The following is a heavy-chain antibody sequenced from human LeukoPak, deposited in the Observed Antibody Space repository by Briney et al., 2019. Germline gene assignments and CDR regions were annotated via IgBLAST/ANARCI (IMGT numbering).Heavy chain of an antibody. J-gene: IGHJ6*03. D-gene: IGHD6-19*01. V-gene: IGHV4-59*01. Sequence: SETLSLTCTVSGASIRSYYWSWIRQPPGKGLEWIGYIYYSGTTNSNPSLRSRVTISVDRSKNQFSLKLSSMTAADTAVYYCARNLMYISGWERSYYYYMYVWGKGTTVTVSS. CDR3: ARNLMYISGWERSYYYYMYV. CDR2: IYYSGTT. CDR1: GASIRSYY.